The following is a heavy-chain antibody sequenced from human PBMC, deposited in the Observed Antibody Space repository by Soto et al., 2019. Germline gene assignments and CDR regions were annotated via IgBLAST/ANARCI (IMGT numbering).Heavy chain of an antibody. CDR1: GFTFTRDW. V-gene: IGHV5-51*01. CDR2: IYGGDSDRWSDR. D-gene: IGHD5-12*01. CDR3: ARVRRGYDGKYYFED. J-gene: IGHJ4*02. Sequence: PGESMKISCKGSGFTFTRDWIVWVRQMPGKGLEWMGSIYGGDSDRWSDRRYNPSFQGQVTVSADKSINTAYLQWASLKASDTAIYYCARVRRGYDGKYYFEDWGQGALVTVSS.